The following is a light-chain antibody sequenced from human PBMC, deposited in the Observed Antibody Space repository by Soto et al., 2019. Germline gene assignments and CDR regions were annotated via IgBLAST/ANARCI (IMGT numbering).Light chain of an antibody. CDR3: AAWDDSLSNAL. V-gene: IGLV1-47*01. CDR1: NSNIGSNP. CDR2: RSD. J-gene: IGLJ2*01. Sequence: QSVLTQPPSAPGTPGQRVTISCSGSNSNIGSNPVYWYQQVPGTAPRLLIYRSDQRPSGVPDRFSGSRSGTSASLAISGLRSDDEADYYCAAWDDSLSNALFGGGTKLTVL.